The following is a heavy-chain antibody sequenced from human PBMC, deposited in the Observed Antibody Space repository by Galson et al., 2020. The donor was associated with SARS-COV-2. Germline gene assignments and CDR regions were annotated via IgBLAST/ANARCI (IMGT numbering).Heavy chain of an antibody. Sequence: GSLRLSCAVSGFTFSYAWMSWVRQAPGKGLEWVGRIKSQSDGGTTQYAAPVKGRFTIFRDDSENTLFLQMDSLTTEDTAVYYCSTFTLVRGDMDYWGQGTLVTVSS. D-gene: IGHD3-10*01. CDR2: IKSQSDGGTT. J-gene: IGHJ4*02. V-gene: IGHV3-15*01. CDR3: STFTLVRGDMDY. CDR1: GFTFSYAW.